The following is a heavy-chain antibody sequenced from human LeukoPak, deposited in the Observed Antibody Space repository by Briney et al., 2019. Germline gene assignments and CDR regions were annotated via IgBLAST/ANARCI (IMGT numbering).Heavy chain of an antibody. D-gene: IGHD3-22*01. CDR1: GFTVSNYY. CDR3: ATSPATGMIYFDY. Sequence: PGGSLRLSCAASGFTVSNYYMSWVRQAPGKGLEWVSVIYSGGDTYYADSVKGRFTISRDNSKNTLYLQMNNLRTEDTAVYYCATSPATGMIYFDYWGQGTLVTVSS. V-gene: IGHV3-66*01. CDR2: IYSGGDT. J-gene: IGHJ4*02.